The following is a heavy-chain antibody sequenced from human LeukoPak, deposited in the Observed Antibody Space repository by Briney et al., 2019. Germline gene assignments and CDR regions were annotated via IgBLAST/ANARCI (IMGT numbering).Heavy chain of an antibody. CDR2: ISYDGSNK. V-gene: IGHV3-30*18. CDR3: ANTGAFYYYYGMDV. J-gene: IGHJ6*02. Sequence: GRSLRLSCAASGFTFSSYGMHWVRQAPGKGLEWVAVISYDGSNKYYADSVKGRFTIPRDNSKNTLYLQMNSLRAEDTAVYYCANTGAFYYYYGMDVWGQGTTVTVSS. D-gene: IGHD4/OR15-4a*01. CDR1: GFTFSSYG.